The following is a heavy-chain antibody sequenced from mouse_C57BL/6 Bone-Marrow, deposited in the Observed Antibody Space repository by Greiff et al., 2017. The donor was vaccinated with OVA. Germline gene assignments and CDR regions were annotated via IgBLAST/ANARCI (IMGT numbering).Heavy chain of an antibody. CDR3: ARYCPMGFAY. J-gene: IGHJ3*01. CDR2: IRNKANGYTT. D-gene: IGHD1-1*02. V-gene: IGHV7-3*01. CDR1: GFTFPDYY. Sequence: EVQGVESGGGLVQPGGSLSLSCAASGFTFPDYYMSWVRQPPGKALEWLGFIRNKANGYTTEYSASVKGRFTISRANSQSILYLQMNALRAEDSATYYCARYCPMGFAYWGQGTLVTVSA.